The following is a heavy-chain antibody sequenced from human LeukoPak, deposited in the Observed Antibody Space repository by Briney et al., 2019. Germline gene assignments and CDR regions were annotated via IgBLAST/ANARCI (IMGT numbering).Heavy chain of an antibody. Sequence: GGSLRLSCAASGFTFSSYSMNWVRQAPGKGLEWVSSISSSSSYIYYADSVKGRLTISRDNAKNSLYLQMNSLRAEDTALYHCARTPYSNYEYYFDYWGQGTLVTVSS. V-gene: IGHV3-21*04. CDR2: ISSSSSYI. J-gene: IGHJ4*02. CDR1: GFTFSSYS. D-gene: IGHD4-11*01. CDR3: ARTPYSNYEYYFDY.